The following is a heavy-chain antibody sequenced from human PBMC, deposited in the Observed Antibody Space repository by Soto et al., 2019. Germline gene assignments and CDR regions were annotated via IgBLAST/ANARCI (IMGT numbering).Heavy chain of an antibody. D-gene: IGHD6-19*01. CDR3: ARGTVTKQWLEAPPYYYYYYGMDV. V-gene: IGHV3-30-3*01. Sequence: GGSLRLSCAASGFTFSSYAMHWVRQAPGKGLEWVAVISYDGSNKYYADSVKGRFTISRDNSKNTLYLQMNSLRAEDTAVYYCARGTVTKQWLEAPPYYYYYYGMDVWGQGTTVTVSS. J-gene: IGHJ6*02. CDR1: GFTFSSYA. CDR2: ISYDGSNK.